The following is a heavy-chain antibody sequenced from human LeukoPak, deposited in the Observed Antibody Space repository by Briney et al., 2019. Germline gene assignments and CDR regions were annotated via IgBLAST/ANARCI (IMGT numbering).Heavy chain of an antibody. CDR3: ARQPTHDYYDSSGYGYSLYYFDY. J-gene: IGHJ4*02. CDR2: IYYSGST. V-gene: IGHV4-59*01. Sequence: SETLSLTCTVSGGSISSYYWSWIRQPPGKGLEWIGYIYYSGSTNYNPSLKSRVTISVDTSKNQFSLKLSSVTAADTAVYYCARQPTHDYYDSSGYGYSLYYFDYWGQGTLVTVSS. CDR1: GGSISSYY. D-gene: IGHD3-22*01.